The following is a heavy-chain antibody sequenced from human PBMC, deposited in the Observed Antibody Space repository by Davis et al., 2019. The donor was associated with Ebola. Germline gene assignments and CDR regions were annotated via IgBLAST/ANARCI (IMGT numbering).Heavy chain of an antibody. V-gene: IGHV4-39*01. CDR3: ARQTSLWFGELSFDY. CDR1: GGSISSSSYY. Sequence: SETLSLTCIVSGGSISSSSYYWGWIRQPPGKGLEWIGSIYYSGSTYYNPSLKSRVTISVDPSKNQFSLKLSSVTAADTAVYYCARQTSLWFGELSFDYWGQGTLVTVSS. J-gene: IGHJ4*02. D-gene: IGHD3-10*01. CDR2: IYYSGST.